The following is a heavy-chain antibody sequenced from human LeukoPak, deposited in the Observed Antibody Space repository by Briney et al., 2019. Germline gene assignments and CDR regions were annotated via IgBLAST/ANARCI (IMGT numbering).Heavy chain of an antibody. J-gene: IGHJ5*02. V-gene: IGHV1-69*13. CDR3: ARAGAEGEFDP. D-gene: IGHD1-14*01. CDR1: GGTFSRYA. Sequence: ASVKVSCKASGGTFSRYAISWVRQAPGHGLEWMGGIIPILGTANDAQKFKGRVTITAAESTSTAYMELSSLRSEDTAVYYCARAGAEGEFDPWGQRPRVSVSS. CDR2: IIPILGTA.